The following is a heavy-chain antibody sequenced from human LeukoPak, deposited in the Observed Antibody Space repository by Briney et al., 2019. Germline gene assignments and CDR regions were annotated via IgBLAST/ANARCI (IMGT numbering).Heavy chain of an antibody. J-gene: IGHJ1*01. D-gene: IGHD6-19*01. CDR2: ISGSGGST. Sequence: PGGSLRLSCAASGFTFSSYAMSWVRQAPAKGLEWVSVISGSGGSTNYADSVKGRFTISRDNSKNTLYLQMNSLRAEDTAVYYCAKEVQTSGWYNFQHWGQGTLVTVSS. CDR3: AKEVQTSGWYNFQH. CDR1: GFTFSSYA. V-gene: IGHV3-23*01.